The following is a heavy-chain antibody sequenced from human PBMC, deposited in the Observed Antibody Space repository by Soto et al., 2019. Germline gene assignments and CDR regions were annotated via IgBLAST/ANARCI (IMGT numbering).Heavy chain of an antibody. Sequence: PXXTLSLTCTVSCGSISSYYWSWIRQPPGKGLEWIGYIXYSGCXNYNTYIKSRXXISVDKSXXQFYMKLSSVTAAETAVYYCARSRYSGYDSLDYWGQGTLVTVSS. J-gene: IGHJ4*02. CDR1: CGSISSYY. CDR3: ARSRYSGYDSLDY. D-gene: IGHD5-12*01. CDR2: IXYSGCX. V-gene: IGHV4-59*08.